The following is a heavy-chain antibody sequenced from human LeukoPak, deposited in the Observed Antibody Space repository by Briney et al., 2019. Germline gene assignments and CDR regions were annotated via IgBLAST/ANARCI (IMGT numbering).Heavy chain of an antibody. CDR2: FDPEDGET. CDR3: ATSPTTRSFNWFDP. V-gene: IGHV1-24*01. D-gene: IGHD1-14*01. Sequence: ASVKVSCKVSGYTLTELSMHWVRQAPGKGLEWMGGFDPEDGETIYAQKFQGRVTMTEDTSTDTAYMELSSLRSKDTAVYYCATSPTTRSFNWFDPWGQGTLVTVSS. J-gene: IGHJ5*02. CDR1: GYTLTELS.